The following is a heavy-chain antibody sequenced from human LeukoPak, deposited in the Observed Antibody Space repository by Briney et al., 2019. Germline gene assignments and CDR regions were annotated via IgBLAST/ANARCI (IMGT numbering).Heavy chain of an antibody. CDR2: ISYDGSNK. CDR1: GFTFSSYS. Sequence: GGSLRLSCAASGFTFSSYSMNWVRQAPGKGLEWVAVISYDGSNKYYAHSVKGRFTISRDNSKNTLYLQMNSLRAEDTAVYYCARAIAAPAGDAFDIWGQGTMVTVSS. J-gene: IGHJ3*02. D-gene: IGHD6-13*01. CDR3: ARAIAAPAGDAFDI. V-gene: IGHV3-30*03.